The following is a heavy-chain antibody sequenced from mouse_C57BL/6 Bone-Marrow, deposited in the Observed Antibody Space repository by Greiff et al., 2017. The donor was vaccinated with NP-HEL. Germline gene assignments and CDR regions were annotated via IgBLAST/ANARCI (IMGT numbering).Heavy chain of an antibody. CDR3: ARGLVATPYWYFDV. Sequence: VQLQQSGAELVRPGTSVKVSCKASGYAFTNYLIEWVKQRPGQGLGWIGVINPGSGGTNYNEKFKGKATLTADKSSSTAYMQLSSLTSEDSAVYFCARGLVATPYWYFDVWGTGTTVTVSS. J-gene: IGHJ1*03. D-gene: IGHD1-1*01. CDR2: INPGSGGT. CDR1: GYAFTNYL. V-gene: IGHV1-54*01.